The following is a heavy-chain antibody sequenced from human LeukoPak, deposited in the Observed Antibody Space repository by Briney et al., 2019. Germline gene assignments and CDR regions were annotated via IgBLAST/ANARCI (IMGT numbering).Heavy chain of an antibody. CDR1: GFTFSSYD. CDR2: IGVAGDT. Sequence: GGSLRLSCAASGFTFSSYDMHWVRQVTGKRLEWVSAIGVAGDTYYLDSVKGRFTISRENAKNSLYLQMNSLRAGDTAVYYCARGGDRDYWGQGTLAMVSS. CDR3: ARGGDRDY. V-gene: IGHV3-13*04. J-gene: IGHJ4*02.